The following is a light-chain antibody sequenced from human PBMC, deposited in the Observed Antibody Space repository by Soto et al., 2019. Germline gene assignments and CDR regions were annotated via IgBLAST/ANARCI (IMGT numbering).Light chain of an antibody. V-gene: IGKV4-1*01. CDR2: WAS. CDR1: QRGLYRSNNTNY. Sequence: DIVMTQSPASLAVSLGERATINCKSSQRGLYRSNNTNYLAWYQQKPGQPPKLLIYWASTRESGVPDRFSGSGSGTDFILTISSLQAEDVAVYYCQQYYSTPLSFGGGTKVEIK. J-gene: IGKJ4*01. CDR3: QQYYSTPLS.